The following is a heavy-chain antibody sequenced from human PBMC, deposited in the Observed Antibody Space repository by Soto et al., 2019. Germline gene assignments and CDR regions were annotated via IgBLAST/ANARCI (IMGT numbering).Heavy chain of an antibody. Sequence: GGSLRLSCAASGFTFSSYAMSWVRQAPGKGLEWVSAISGSGGSTYYADSVKGRFTISRDNSKNTLYLQMNSLRAEDTAVYYCAKEGYYDSSGYYYEGWFDYWGQGTLVTVSS. V-gene: IGHV3-23*01. CDR3: AKEGYYDSSGYYYEGWFDY. CDR1: GFTFSSYA. CDR2: ISGSGGST. D-gene: IGHD3-22*01. J-gene: IGHJ4*02.